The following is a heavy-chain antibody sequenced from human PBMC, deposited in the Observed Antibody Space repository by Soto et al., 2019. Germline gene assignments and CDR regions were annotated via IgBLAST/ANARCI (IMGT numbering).Heavy chain of an antibody. J-gene: IGHJ4*02. CDR3: ARGAPDYYDSSGYYPHFDY. Sequence: ASVKVSCKASGYTFTSYYMHWVRQAPGQGLEWMGIINPSGGSTSYAQKFQGRVTMTRDTSTSTVYMELSSLRSGDTAVYYCARGAPDYYDSSGYYPHFDYWGQGTLVTVSS. V-gene: IGHV1-46*01. CDR2: INPSGGST. D-gene: IGHD3-22*01. CDR1: GYTFTSYY.